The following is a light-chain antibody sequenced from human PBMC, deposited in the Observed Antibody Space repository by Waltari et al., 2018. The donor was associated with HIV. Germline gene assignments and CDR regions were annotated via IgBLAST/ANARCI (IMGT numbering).Light chain of an antibody. CDR3: STYAGSDNPMWL. CDR1: SSDAGAYNS. CDR2: EVT. J-gene: IGLJ2*01. V-gene: IGLV2-8*01. Sequence: QSALTQPPSATGSPGQSVPISCTGTSSDAGAYNSVSWYQQHPGKAPKPMIYEVTKRPSGVPGRFSGSKSGNTASLTVSGLQTDDEADYYCSTYAGSDNPMWLFGGGTKLTVL.